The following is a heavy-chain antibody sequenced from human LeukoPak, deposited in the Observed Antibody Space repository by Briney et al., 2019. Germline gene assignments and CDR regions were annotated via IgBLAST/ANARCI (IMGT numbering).Heavy chain of an antibody. Sequence: KPGGSLRLSCAASGFSFSTYSMNWVRQAPGKGLEWVSSISRNSRYIYYADSMRGRFTISRDNAKNSLYLQMNSLKPEDTAVYYCASVAEAAAFDSWGQGTLVTVSS. V-gene: IGHV3-21*06. J-gene: IGHJ4*02. CDR2: ISRNSRYI. D-gene: IGHD6-13*01. CDR3: ASVAEAAAFDS. CDR1: GFSFSTYS.